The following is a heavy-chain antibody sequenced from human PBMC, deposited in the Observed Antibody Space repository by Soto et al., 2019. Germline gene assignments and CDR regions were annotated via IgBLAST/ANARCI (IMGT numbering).Heavy chain of an antibody. CDR2: IIPIFGTA. Sequence: ASVKVSCKASGGTFSSYAISWVRQAPGQGLEWMGGIIPIFGTANYAQKFQGRVTITADESTSTAYMELSSLRSEDTAVYYCAVIRMVRGVIITPGGMDVWGQGTTVTVSS. CDR3: AVIRMVRGVIITPGGMDV. V-gene: IGHV1-69*13. J-gene: IGHJ6*02. D-gene: IGHD3-10*01. CDR1: GGTFSSYA.